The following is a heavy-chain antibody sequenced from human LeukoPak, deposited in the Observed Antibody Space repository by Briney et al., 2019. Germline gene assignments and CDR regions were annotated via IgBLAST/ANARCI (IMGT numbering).Heavy chain of an antibody. CDR2: INPNSGGT. J-gene: IGHJ5*02. CDR3: ARENDYRGWFDP. Sequence: GASVKVSCKASAYTFTGYYIHWVRQAPGQWLEWMGWINPNSGGTNYAQKFQGRVTMTRDTSISTAYMELSRLRSDDTAVYYCARENDYRGWFDPWGQGTLVTVSS. CDR1: AYTFTGYY. V-gene: IGHV1-2*02. D-gene: IGHD4-11*01.